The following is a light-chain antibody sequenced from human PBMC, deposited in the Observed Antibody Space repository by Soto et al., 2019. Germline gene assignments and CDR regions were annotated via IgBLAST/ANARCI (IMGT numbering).Light chain of an antibody. CDR1: FSDVGGYDY. CDR3: SSHTSGSTRV. CDR2: EVT. Sequence: QSVLTQPASVSGSPGQSIAISCTGTFSDVGGYDYVSWYQQHPDKAPKLMIYEVTKRPSGVSNRFSGSKSVNTASLTISGLQPEDEADYYCSSHTSGSTRVFGSGTKVTVL. J-gene: IGLJ1*01. V-gene: IGLV2-14*01.